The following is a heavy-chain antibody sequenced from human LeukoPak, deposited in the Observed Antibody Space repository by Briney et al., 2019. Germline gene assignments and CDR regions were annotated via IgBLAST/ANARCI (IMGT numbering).Heavy chain of an antibody. CDR1: GGTFSSYA. V-gene: IGHV1-69*04. D-gene: IGHD4-11*01. Sequence: SVKVSCKASGGTFSSYAISWVRQAPGQGLEWMGRIIPILGIANYAQKFQGRVTITADKSTSTAYMELSSLRSEDTAVYYCASNGGMTTVTTSATFDIWGQGTTVTVSS. CDR2: IIPILGIA. CDR3: ASNGGMTTVTTSATFDI. J-gene: IGHJ3*02.